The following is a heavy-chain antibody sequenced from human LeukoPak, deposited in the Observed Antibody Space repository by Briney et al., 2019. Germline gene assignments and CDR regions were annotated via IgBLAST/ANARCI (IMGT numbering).Heavy chain of an antibody. J-gene: IGHJ4*02. CDR3: ARHGSGWSFDF. CDR2: VYYNGSP. Sequence: SETLSLTCTVSGDSITTYYWSWIRQPPGKGLEWIGYVYYNGSPNYNPSLEGRLTISIHTSKNQFSLQLSSVTATDTAVYYCARHGSGWSFDFWGQGNLVTVSS. CDR1: GDSITTYY. V-gene: IGHV4-59*08. D-gene: IGHD6-19*01.